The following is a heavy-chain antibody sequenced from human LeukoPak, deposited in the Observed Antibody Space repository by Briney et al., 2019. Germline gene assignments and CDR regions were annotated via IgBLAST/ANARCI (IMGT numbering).Heavy chain of an antibody. CDR2: IYHSGST. J-gene: IGHJ4*02. Sequence: SQTLSLTCTVSGGSISSGGYYWSWIRQPPGKGLEWIGYIYHSGSTYYNPSLKSRVTISVDRSKNRFSLKLSSVTAADTAVYYCARDGTSGSPFDYWGQGTLVTVSS. CDR3: ARDGTSGSPFDY. D-gene: IGHD1-26*01. CDR1: GGSISSGGYY. V-gene: IGHV4-30-2*01.